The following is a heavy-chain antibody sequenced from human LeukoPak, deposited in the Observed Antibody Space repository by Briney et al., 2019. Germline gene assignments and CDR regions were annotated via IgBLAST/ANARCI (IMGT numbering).Heavy chain of an antibody. J-gene: IGHJ5*02. Sequence: SETLSLTCAVYGGSFSGYYWSWLRQPPGKGLEGIGEINHSGSTNYSPCLKSRVIISVDTSKNQFSLKLSSVTAADTAVYYCAKAWLVRNWFDPWGQGTLVTVSS. CDR2: INHSGST. D-gene: IGHD6-19*01. CDR1: GGSFSGYY. V-gene: IGHV4-34*01. CDR3: AKAWLVRNWFDP.